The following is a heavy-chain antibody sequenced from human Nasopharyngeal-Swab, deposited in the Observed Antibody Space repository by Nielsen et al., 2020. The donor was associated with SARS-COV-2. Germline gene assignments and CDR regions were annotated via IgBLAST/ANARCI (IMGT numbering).Heavy chain of an antibody. D-gene: IGHD3-10*01. CDR1: GGSISSSSYY. CDR3: ARQRGSGSYWVYYYYAMDV. CDR2: IYYSGST. Sequence: SETLSLTCTVSGGSISSSSYYWGWIRQPPGKGLEWIGSIYYSGSTYYNPSLKSRVTISVDTSKNQFSLKLSSVTAADTAVYYCARQRGSGSYWVYYYYAMDVWGQGTTVTVSS. J-gene: IGHJ6*02. V-gene: IGHV4-39*01.